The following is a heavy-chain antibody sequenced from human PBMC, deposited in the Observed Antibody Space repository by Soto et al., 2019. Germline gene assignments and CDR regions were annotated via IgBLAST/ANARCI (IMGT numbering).Heavy chain of an antibody. CDR2: IYYSGNT. CDR3: ASSSPFHY. V-gene: IGHV4-39*01. CDR1: SGSLSSSTYY. J-gene: IGHJ4*02. D-gene: IGHD6-6*01. Sequence: SETLPLTWSVSSGSLSSSTYYWSWIRQPPGRGPEWIGSIYYSGNTYYKPSLKSRVSISIDTSRNQFSLKLTSVTAADTGVYYCASSSPFHYWGPGILVTVS.